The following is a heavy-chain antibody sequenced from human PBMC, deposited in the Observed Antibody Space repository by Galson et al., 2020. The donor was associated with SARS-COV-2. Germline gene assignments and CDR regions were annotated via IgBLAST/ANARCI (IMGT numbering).Heavy chain of an antibody. CDR2: IWYDGSNK. CDR3: AKELKEGATDY. CDR1: GFTFNKYA. D-gene: IGHD1-26*01. J-gene: IGHJ4*02. V-gene: IGHV3-33*06. Sequence: GESLKISCAASGFTFNKYAMHWVRQAPGKGLEWVAVIWYDGSNKHYADSVKGRFTISRDNSKNTLYLQMDSLRVEDTAVYYCAKELKEGATDYWGQGTLVTVSS.